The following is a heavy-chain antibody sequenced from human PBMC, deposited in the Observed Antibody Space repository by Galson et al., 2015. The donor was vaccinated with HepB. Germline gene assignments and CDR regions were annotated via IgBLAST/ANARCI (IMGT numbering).Heavy chain of an antibody. J-gene: IGHJ6*02. Sequence: LSLTCAVYGGSFSGYYWSWIRQPPGKGLEWIGEINHSGSTNYNPSLKSPVTISVDTSKNQFSLKLSSVTAADTAVYYCARTSPIYYYYYGMDVWGQGTTVTVSS. CDR3: ARTSPIYYYYYGMDV. CDR2: INHSGST. CDR1: GGSFSGYY. V-gene: IGHV4-34*01.